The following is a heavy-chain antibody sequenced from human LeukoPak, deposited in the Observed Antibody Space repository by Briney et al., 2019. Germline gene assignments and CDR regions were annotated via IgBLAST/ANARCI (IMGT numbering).Heavy chain of an antibody. CDR3: AAAGYYYDSSGYYYPKPFDY. J-gene: IGHJ4*02. Sequence: GGSLRLSCAASGFTFSSYWMSWVRQAPGKGLEWVANIKQDGSEKYYVDSVKGRFTISRDNAKNSLYLQMNSLRAEDTAVYYCAAAGYYYDSSGYYYPKPFDYRGQGTLVTVSS. V-gene: IGHV3-7*01. CDR1: GFTFSSYW. CDR2: IKQDGSEK. D-gene: IGHD3-22*01.